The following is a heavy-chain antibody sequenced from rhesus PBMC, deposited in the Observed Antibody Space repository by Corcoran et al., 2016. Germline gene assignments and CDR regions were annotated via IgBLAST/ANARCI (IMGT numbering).Heavy chain of an antibody. CDR1: GGSFRSYW. CDR2: IYGNSGST. J-gene: IGHJ5-1*01. Sequence: QVQLQESGPGLVKPAETLSLTCAVSGGSFRSYWWGWIRQPPGKGLKWIGSIYGNSGSTEYNPSLKSRATISRDTAKNQISLKLSSVTAADTAVYYCARDPSDYGIRCDVWGPGVLVTVSS. V-gene: IGHV4-160*01. D-gene: IGHD4-29*01. CDR3: ARDPSDYGIRCDV.